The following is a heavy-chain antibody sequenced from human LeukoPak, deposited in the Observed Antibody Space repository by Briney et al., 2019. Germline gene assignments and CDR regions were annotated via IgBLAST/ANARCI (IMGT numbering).Heavy chain of an antibody. CDR1: GGSISSSSYY. Sequence: PSETLSLTCTVSGGSISSSSYYWGWIRQPPGKGLEWIGEINHSGSTNYNPSLKSRVTISVDTSKNQFSLKLSSVTAADTAVYYCARGPIAAAGDYWGQGTLVTVSS. CDR3: ARGPIAAAGDY. CDR2: INHSGST. J-gene: IGHJ4*02. D-gene: IGHD6-13*01. V-gene: IGHV4-39*07.